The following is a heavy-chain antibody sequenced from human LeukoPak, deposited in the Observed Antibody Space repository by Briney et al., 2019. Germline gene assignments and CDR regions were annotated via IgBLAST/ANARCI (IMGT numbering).Heavy chain of an antibody. CDR2: ISSSGSTI. Sequence: GGSLRLSRAASGFTFSSYEMYWVRQAPGKGLEWISYISSSGSTIYYADSVKGRFTISRDNAKNSLYLQMNSLRAEDTAVYYCARDSGSGSYYTDYYDMDVWGKGTTVTVSS. CDR1: GFTFSSYE. D-gene: IGHD3-10*01. CDR3: ARDSGSGSYYTDYYDMDV. V-gene: IGHV3-48*03. J-gene: IGHJ6*04.